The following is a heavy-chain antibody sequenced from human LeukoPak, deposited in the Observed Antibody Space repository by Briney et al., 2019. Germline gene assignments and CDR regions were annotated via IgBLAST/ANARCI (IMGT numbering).Heavy chain of an antibody. CDR3: ARARSSSWPNWFDP. Sequence: GGSLRLSCAASGFTFSSYAMSWVRQAPGKGLEWVSVIYSGGSTYYADSVKGRFTISRDNSKNTLYLQMNSLRAEDTAVYYCARARSSSWPNWFDPWGQGTLVTVSS. J-gene: IGHJ5*02. V-gene: IGHV3-66*01. CDR2: IYSGGST. D-gene: IGHD6-13*01. CDR1: GFTFSSYA.